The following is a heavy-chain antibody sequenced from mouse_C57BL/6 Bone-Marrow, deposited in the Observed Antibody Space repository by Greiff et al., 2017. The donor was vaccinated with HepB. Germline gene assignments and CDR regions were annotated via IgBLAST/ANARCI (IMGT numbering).Heavy chain of an antibody. CDR2: IAPNSGGT. D-gene: IGHD1-1*01. CDR3: ARILYYYGSSYGYFDV. Sequence: QQSCKASGYTFTSYWMHWVKQRPGRGLEWIGRIAPNSGGTKYNEKFKSKATLTVDKPSSTAYMQLSSLTSEDSAVYYCARILYYYGSSYGYFDVWGTGTTVTVSS. CDR1: GYTFTSYW. V-gene: IGHV1-72*01. J-gene: IGHJ1*03.